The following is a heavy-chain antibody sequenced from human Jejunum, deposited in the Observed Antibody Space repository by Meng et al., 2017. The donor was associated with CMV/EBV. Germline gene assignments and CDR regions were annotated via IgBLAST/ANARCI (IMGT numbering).Heavy chain of an antibody. CDR3: ARGVTQLKSLWID. D-gene: IGHD2-2*01. V-gene: IGHV3-21*01. J-gene: IGHJ4*02. Sequence: ASGFTFSIHNMHWVRQAPGKGLEWVASIGSSGSNIYYADSLKARFTISRDNAKNSLYLQMNSLRPEDTAVYYCARGVTQLKSLWIDWGQGALVTVSS. CDR2: IGSSGSNI. CDR1: GFTFSIHN.